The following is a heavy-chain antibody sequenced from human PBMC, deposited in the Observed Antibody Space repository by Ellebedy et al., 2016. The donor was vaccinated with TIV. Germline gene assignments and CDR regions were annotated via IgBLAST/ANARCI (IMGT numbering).Heavy chain of an antibody. CDR1: GFTFSSYA. CDR3: AKAGPITMVRGTSFDY. J-gene: IGHJ4*02. V-gene: IGHV3-23*01. Sequence: PGGSLRLSCAASGFTFSSYAMNWVRQAPGKGLEWVSLISDSGGNTSYADSVKGRFTISRDNSKNTLYLQMNSLRAEDTAVYYCAKAGPITMVRGTSFDYWGQGTLVTVSS. CDR2: ISDSGGNT. D-gene: IGHD3-10*01.